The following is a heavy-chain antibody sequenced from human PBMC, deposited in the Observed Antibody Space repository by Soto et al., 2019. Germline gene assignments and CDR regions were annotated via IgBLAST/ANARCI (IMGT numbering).Heavy chain of an antibody. Sequence: SETLSLTCAVYGGSFIGYYWSWIRQPPGKGLEWIGEINHSGSTNYNPSLKSRVTISVDTSKNQFSLKLSSVTAADTAVYYCARGFDIVATKNYFDYWGQGTLVTVSS. J-gene: IGHJ4*02. CDR2: INHSGST. D-gene: IGHD5-12*01. V-gene: IGHV4-34*01. CDR1: GGSFIGYY. CDR3: ARGFDIVATKNYFDY.